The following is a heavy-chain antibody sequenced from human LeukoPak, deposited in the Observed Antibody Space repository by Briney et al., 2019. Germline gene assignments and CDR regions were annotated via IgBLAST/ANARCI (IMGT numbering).Heavy chain of an antibody. D-gene: IGHD6-13*01. CDR2: IYYSGST. J-gene: IGHJ5*02. CDR3: ARWSGSWSLGGFDP. V-gene: IGHV4-59*01. Sequence: SETLSLTCTVSGGSISSYYWSRIRQPPGKGLEWIGYIYYSGSTNYNPSLKSRVTISVDTSKNQFSLKLSSVTAADTAVYYCARWSGSWSLGGFDPWGQGTLVTVSS. CDR1: GGSISSYY.